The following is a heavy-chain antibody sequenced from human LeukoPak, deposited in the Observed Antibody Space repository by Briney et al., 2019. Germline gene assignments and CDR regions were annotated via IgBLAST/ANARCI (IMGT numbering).Heavy chain of an antibody. Sequence: SETLSLTCTVSDGSIGSYYWSWIRQSPGTGLEWIGYIYYSGSTNYNPSLKSRVTISVDTSKNQFSLKLSSVTAADTAVYYCARGAATDAFDIWGQGTMVTVSS. CDR1: DGSIGSYY. CDR3: ARGAATDAFDI. V-gene: IGHV4-59*01. CDR2: IYYSGST. J-gene: IGHJ3*02. D-gene: IGHD6-13*01.